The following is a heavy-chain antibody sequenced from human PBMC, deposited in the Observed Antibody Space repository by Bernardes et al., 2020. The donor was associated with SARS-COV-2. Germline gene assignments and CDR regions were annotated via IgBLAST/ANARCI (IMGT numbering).Heavy chain of an antibody. CDR1: GRSISSYC. J-gene: IGHJ5*02. CDR3: ARGFDP. CDR2: IYYSGST. V-gene: IGHV4-59*01. Sequence: SENLSLTCTFSGRSISSYCSSWIRQPPGKGLEWIGYIYYSGSTNYNPSLKSRVTISVDTSKNQFSLKLSSVTAADTAVYYCARGFDPWGQGTLVTVSS.